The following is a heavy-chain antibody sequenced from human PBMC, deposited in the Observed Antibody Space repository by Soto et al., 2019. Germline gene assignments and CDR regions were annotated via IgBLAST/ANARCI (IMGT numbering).Heavy chain of an antibody. CDR1: GFTFTTYF. Sequence: LSLFCAASGFTFTTYFMHWFRQAPGKGLDWVAVISYDGSNSHYADSVKGRFTISRDNSKNTLYLQMDSLRAEDTAVYHCAKPSGRFYFDSSGYYSLDSWGQGTLVTVSS. CDR2: ISYDGSNS. V-gene: IGHV3-30*18. D-gene: IGHD3-22*01. CDR3: AKPSGRFYFDSSGYYSLDS. J-gene: IGHJ4*02.